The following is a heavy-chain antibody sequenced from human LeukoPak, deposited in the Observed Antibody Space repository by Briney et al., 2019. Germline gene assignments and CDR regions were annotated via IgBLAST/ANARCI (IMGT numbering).Heavy chain of an antibody. Sequence: PSETLSLTCAVYGGSFSGYYWSWIRQPPGKGLEWIGEINHSGSTNYNPSLKSRVTISVDTSKNQFSLKLSSVTAADTAVYYCARGYYYYDSSGYYSYTFDYWGQGTRVTVSS. V-gene: IGHV4-34*01. CDR1: GGSFSGYY. J-gene: IGHJ4*02. CDR2: INHSGST. D-gene: IGHD3-22*01. CDR3: ARGYYYYDSSGYYSYTFDY.